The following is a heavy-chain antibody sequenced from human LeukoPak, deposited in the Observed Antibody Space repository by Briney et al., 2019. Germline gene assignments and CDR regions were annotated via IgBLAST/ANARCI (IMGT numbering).Heavy chain of an antibody. CDR3: ARAPSYSGPYYSDY. CDR1: GGSISSHY. V-gene: IGHV4-59*08. D-gene: IGHD1-26*01. J-gene: IGHJ4*02. CDR2: IFHTGNTGIT. Sequence: PSETLSLTCTVSGGSISSHYWSWIRQPPGKGLEWIGSIFHTGNTGITYYNPSLKSRVTISIDTSKNQFSLKLYSVTAADTAVYYCARAPSYSGPYYSDYWGQGTLVTVSS.